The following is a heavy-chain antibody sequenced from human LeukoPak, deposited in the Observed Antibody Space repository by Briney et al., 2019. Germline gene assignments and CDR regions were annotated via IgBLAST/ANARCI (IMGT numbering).Heavy chain of an antibody. CDR3: GYCSGGSCYSRDWFDP. D-gene: IGHD2-15*01. Sequence: SVKVSCKATGGTFNNYAISWLRQAPGQGLELMGRIIPTLNIANYAQKFQGRVTITAVKSTSTAYLELSSLRSEDTAVYYCGYCSGGSCYSRDWFDPWGQGTLVTVSS. V-gene: IGHV1-69*10. CDR1: GGTFNNYA. CDR2: IIPTLNIA. J-gene: IGHJ5*02.